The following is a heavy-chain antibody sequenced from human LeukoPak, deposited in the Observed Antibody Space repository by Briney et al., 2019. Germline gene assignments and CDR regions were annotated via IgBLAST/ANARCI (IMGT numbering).Heavy chain of an antibody. D-gene: IGHD6-19*01. CDR1: GYSFSGFY. J-gene: IGHJ4*02. V-gene: IGHV1-2*02. Sequence: ASVKVSCKASGYSFSGFYMHWVRQAPGQGLEWMGWIIPNTGGTNYAQKFQGRVTMTRDTTISTAYMEMSSLRSDDTAVYYCAREWLIVVTGTGHLDYWGQGTLVTVSS. CDR3: AREWLIVVTGTGHLDY. CDR2: IIPNTGGT.